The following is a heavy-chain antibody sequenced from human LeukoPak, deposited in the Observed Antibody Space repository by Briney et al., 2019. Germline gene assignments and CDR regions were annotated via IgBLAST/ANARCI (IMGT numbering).Heavy chain of an antibody. CDR2: IYHSGST. CDR3: ARAPRIAAAGTRFDY. D-gene: IGHD6-13*01. CDR1: GGSISSSNW. Sequence: SETLSLTCAVSGGSISSSNWWSWVRQPPGKGLEWIGEIYHSGSTNYNPSLKSRDTISVDKSKNQFSLKLSSVTAADTAVYYCARAPRIAAAGTRFDYWGQGTLVTVSS. J-gene: IGHJ4*02. V-gene: IGHV4-4*02.